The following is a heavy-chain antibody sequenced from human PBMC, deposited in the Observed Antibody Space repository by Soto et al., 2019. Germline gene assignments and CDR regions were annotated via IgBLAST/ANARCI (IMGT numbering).Heavy chain of an antibody. CDR3: AKGSSGWTVYFDY. CDR2: ISGSGGST. Sequence: HPGGSLRLSCAASGFTFSSYAMSWVRQAPGKGLEWVSAISGSGGSTYYADSVKGRFTISRDNSKNTLYLQMNSLRAEDTAVYYCAKGSSGWTVYFDYWGQGTLVTVSS. D-gene: IGHD6-19*01. V-gene: IGHV3-23*01. J-gene: IGHJ4*02. CDR1: GFTFSSYA.